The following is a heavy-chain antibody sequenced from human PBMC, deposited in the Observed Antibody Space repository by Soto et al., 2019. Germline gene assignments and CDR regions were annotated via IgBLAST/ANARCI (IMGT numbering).Heavy chain of an antibody. D-gene: IGHD2-2*01. V-gene: IGHV1-69*01. J-gene: IGHJ6*02. CDR2: IIPISGTA. CDR1: GGTFSSYA. Sequence: QVQLVQSGAEVKKPGSSVKVSCNASGGTFSSYAISWVRQAPGQGLEWMGGIIPISGTAHYAQKFQVRVTITADESTSTAYMELSSLRSEDTAVYYCARSQGSSTSLEIYYYYYYGMDVWGQGTTVTVSS. CDR3: ARSQGSSTSLEIYYYYYYGMDV.